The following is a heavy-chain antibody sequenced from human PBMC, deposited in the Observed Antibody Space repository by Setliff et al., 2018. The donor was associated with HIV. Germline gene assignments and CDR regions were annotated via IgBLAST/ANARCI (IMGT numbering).Heavy chain of an antibody. V-gene: IGHV1-2*06. CDR2: INPNSGDT. CDR3: ARAPPMTTVVTPYFDY. CDR1: GYTFTGYY. D-gene: IGHD4-17*01. Sequence: ASVKVSCKASGYTFTGYYVHWVRQAPGQGLEWVGRINPNSGDTDYAQKFQGRVTMTRDTSISTAYMELSRLRSDDTAVYYCARAPPMTTVVTPYFDYWGQGTQVTVSS. J-gene: IGHJ4*02.